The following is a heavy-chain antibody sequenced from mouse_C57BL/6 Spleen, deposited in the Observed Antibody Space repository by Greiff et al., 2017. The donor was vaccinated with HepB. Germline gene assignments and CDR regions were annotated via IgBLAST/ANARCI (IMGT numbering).Heavy chain of an antibody. D-gene: IGHD1-1*01. CDR1: GYTFTSYW. CDR2: IHPNSGST. V-gene: IGHV1-64*01. Sequence: QVQLRQPGAELVKPGASVKLSCKASGYTFTSYWMHWVKQRPGQGLEWIGMIHPNSGSTNYNEKFKSKATLTVDKSSSTAYMQLSSLTSEDSAVYYCASITTVVATDFDVWDTGTTVTVSS. CDR3: ASITTVVATDFDV. J-gene: IGHJ1*03.